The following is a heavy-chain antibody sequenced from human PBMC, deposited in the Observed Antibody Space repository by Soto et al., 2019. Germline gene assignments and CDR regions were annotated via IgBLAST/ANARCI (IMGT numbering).Heavy chain of an antibody. D-gene: IGHD6-19*01. CDR1: GYTFTSYG. J-gene: IGHJ4*02. Sequence: AASVKVSCKASGYTFTSYGISWVRQAPGQGLEWMGWISAYNGNTNYAQKLQGRVTMTTDTSTSTAYMELRSLRSDDTAVYYCARDLIRQWLAPVGYWGQGTLVTVSS. V-gene: IGHV1-18*01. CDR3: ARDLIRQWLAPVGY. CDR2: ISAYNGNT.